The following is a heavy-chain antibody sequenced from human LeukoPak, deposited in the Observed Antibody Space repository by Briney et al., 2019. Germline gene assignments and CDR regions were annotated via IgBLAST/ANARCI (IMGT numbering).Heavy chain of an antibody. D-gene: IGHD3-9*01. Sequence: PSETLSLTCNVSGGSIRGYYWSWIRQPPGKGLEWIGYIYSSGSTNYNPSLKSRVTMSVDTSKNQFSLKVSSVTAADTAVYYCARAYAYYDILTGYYEDWFDPWGQGTLVTVSS. CDR3: ARAYAYYDILTGYYEDWFDP. J-gene: IGHJ5*02. CDR2: IYSSGST. CDR1: GGSIRGYY. V-gene: IGHV4-59*12.